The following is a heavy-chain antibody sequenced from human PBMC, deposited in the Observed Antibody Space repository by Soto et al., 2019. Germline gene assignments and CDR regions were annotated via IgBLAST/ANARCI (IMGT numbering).Heavy chain of an antibody. D-gene: IGHD3-3*01. Sequence: GGSQRLSCAASGFTFSSYAMSWVRQAPGKGLEWVSAISGSGGSTYYADSVKGRFTISRDNSKNTLYLQMDSLRAEDTAVYYCAKDRTPPLRFLEWLSFDYWGQGTLVTVSS. CDR1: GFTFSSYA. J-gene: IGHJ4*02. CDR2: ISGSGGST. CDR3: AKDRTPPLRFLEWLSFDY. V-gene: IGHV3-23*01.